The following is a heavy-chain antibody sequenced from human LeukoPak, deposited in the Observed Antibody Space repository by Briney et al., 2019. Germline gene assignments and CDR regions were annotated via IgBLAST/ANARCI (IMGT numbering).Heavy chain of an antibody. D-gene: IGHD3-10*01. CDR1: GYTFTSYG. J-gene: IGHJ4*02. CDR3: ARDIRITMVRGVITPFGY. V-gene: IGHV1-18*01. CDR2: ISAYNGNT. Sequence: ASVKVSCKASGYTFTSYGISWVRQVDRRGLEWDGWISAYNGNTNYAQKLQGRVTMTTDTSTSTAYMELRSLRSDDTAVYYCARDIRITMVRGVITPFGYWGQGTLVTVSS.